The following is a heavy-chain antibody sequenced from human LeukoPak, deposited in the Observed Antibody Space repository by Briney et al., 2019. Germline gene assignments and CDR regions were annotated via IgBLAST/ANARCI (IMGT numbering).Heavy chain of an antibody. J-gene: IGHJ4*02. Sequence: GGSLRLSCAASGFTFSSYEMNWVRQAPGKGLEWVSYISSSGSTIYYADSVKGRFTISRDNSKNTLYLQMNSLRAEDTAVYYCAKEGRVAGFDYWGQGTLVTVSS. CDR3: AKEGRVAGFDY. D-gene: IGHD6-19*01. V-gene: IGHV3-48*03. CDR2: ISSSGSTI. CDR1: GFTFSSYE.